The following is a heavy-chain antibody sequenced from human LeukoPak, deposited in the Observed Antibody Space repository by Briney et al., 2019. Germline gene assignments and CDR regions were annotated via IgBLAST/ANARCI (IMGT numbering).Heavy chain of an antibody. CDR1: VYTFTKNS. D-gene: IGHD5-12*01. CDR2: INPSGGST. V-gene: IGHV1-46*01. J-gene: IGHJ2*01. Sequence: ASVTVSYKPSVYTFTKNSMHWVRQAPGQGLEWMGKINPSGGSTSYAQKVQGRVTMTRDTSTSTVYMELSGLRSEDTAVYYCGRVHDYYCYFDLWGRGTLVTVSS. CDR3: GRVHDYYCYFDL.